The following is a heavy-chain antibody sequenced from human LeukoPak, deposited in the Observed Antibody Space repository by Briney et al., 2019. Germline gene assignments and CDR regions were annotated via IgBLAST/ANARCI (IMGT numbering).Heavy chain of an antibody. V-gene: IGHV4-59*11. Sequence: SETLSLTWTVSGGSISSHYWSWIRQPPGKGLEWIGYIYYSGSTNYNPSLKSRVTISVDTSKNQFSLKLSSVTAADTAVYYCASMATDYPKFDYWGQGTLVTVSS. D-gene: IGHD5-24*01. CDR2: IYYSGST. CDR3: ASMATDYPKFDY. CDR1: GGSISSHY. J-gene: IGHJ4*02.